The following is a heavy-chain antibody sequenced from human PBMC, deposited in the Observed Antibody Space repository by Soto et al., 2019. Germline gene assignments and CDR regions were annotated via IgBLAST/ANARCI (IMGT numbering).Heavy chain of an antibody. CDR2: IYYSGST. CDR3: ARAQWLVNAGFDY. D-gene: IGHD6-19*01. V-gene: IGHV4-59*01. CDR1: GGSISSYY. J-gene: IGHJ4*02. Sequence: SETLSLTCTVSGGSISSYYWSWIRQPPGKGLEWIGYIYYSGSTNYNPSLKSRVTISVDTSKNQFSLKLSSVTAADTAVYYCARAQWLVNAGFDYWGQGTLVTVSS.